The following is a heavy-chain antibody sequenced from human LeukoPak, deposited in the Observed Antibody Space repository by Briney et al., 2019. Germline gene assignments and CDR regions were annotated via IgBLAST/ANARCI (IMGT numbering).Heavy chain of an antibody. J-gene: IGHJ4*02. CDR2: IASKTDGGTT. CDR1: GLTVTNAW. D-gene: IGHD2-21*01. V-gene: IGHV3-15*04. Sequence: RPGGSLRLSCAASGLTVTNAWMNWVRQAPGKGLEWVGRIASKTDGGTTDYAAPVKGRFTISRDDSKNTLFLQMNSLKTEDTAVYYCTRYGDYPFDYWGQGILVTVSS. CDR3: TRYGDYPFDY.